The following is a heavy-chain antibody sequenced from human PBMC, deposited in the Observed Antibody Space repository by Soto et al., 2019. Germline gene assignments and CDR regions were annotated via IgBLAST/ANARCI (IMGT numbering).Heavy chain of an antibody. J-gene: IGHJ4*02. Sequence: QVQLRESGPGLVKPSQTLSLTCTVSGGSINSGGYYWNWIRQHPGKGLEWIGYMYYSGSTYYNPFLRSRVIISADSAENYFSLRLISVTAADTAVYFCARGYCQCGYSSSWVFDYWGQGTLVNVSS. V-gene: IGHV4-31*03. CDR2: MYYSGST. CDR1: GGSINSGGYY. D-gene: IGHD6-13*01. CDR3: ARGYCQCGYSSSWVFDY.